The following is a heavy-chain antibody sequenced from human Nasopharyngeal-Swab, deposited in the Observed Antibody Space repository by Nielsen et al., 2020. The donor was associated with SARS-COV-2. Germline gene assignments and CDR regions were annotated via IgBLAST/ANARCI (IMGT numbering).Heavy chain of an antibody. CDR1: GFDFSTYG. V-gene: IGHV3-48*02. J-gene: IGHJ3*02. Sequence: GGSLRLSCTASGFDFSTYGMNWVRQTPGKGVECISFISGSGRSIYYADSVRGRFTISRDNTKNSLYLQMDSLRDEDTAAYYCARVFRVGTIRDAFDIWGQGTKVIVSS. D-gene: IGHD3-3*02. CDR2: ISGSGRSI. CDR3: ARVFRVGTIRDAFDI.